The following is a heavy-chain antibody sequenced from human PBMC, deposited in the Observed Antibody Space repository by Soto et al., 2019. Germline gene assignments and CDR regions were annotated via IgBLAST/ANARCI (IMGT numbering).Heavy chain of an antibody. CDR1: GGSISSGDYY. V-gene: IGHV4-30-4*01. J-gene: IGHJ6*02. CDR2: IYYSGST. CDR3: AKGEGDGSGSYYRFSSQQPYYYYGMDV. D-gene: IGHD3-10*01. Sequence: SETLSLTCTVSGGSISSGDYYWSWIRQPPGKGLEWIGYIYYSGSTYYNPSLKSRVTISVDTSKNQFSLKLSSVTAADTAVYYCAKGEGDGSGSYYRFSSQQPYYYYGMDVWGQGTTVTVSS.